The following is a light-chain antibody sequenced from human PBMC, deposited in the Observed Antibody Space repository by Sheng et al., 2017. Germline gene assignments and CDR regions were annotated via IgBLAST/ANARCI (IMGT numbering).Light chain of an antibody. J-gene: IGLJ3*02. CDR3: QAWDSSVV. CDR1: KLGDKY. V-gene: IGLV3-1*01. CDR2: QDN. Sequence: SYEVTQPPSVSVSPGQTASITCSGDKLGDKYVCWYQQKPGQSPVVVIYQDNKRPSGIPERFSGSNSGNTATLTISGTQAIDEAAYYCQAWDSSVVFGGGTKLTVL.